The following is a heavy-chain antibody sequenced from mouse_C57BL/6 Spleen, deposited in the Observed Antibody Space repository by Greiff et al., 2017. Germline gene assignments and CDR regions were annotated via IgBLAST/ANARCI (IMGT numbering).Heavy chain of an antibody. CDR2: IDPSDSDT. CDR3: ARGDGSSLGIFDY. J-gene: IGHJ2*01. Sequence: VQLQQPGAELVRPGSSVKLSCKASGYTFTSYWMHWVKQRPIQGLEWIGNIDPSDSDTHYNQKFKDKATLTVDKSSSTAYMQLSSLTSEDSAVYYCARGDGSSLGIFDYWGQGTTLTVSS. V-gene: IGHV1-52*01. D-gene: IGHD1-1*01. CDR1: GYTFTSYW.